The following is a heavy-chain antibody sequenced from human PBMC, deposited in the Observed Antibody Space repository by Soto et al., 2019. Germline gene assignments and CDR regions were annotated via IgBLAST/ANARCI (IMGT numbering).Heavy chain of an antibody. D-gene: IGHD2-8*01. CDR3: ARGDSTDCSNGVCSFFYNHDMDV. J-gene: IGHJ6*02. V-gene: IGHV1-2*04. Sequence: QVQLVQSGAEVKKPGASVKVSCKASGYSFTDYHIHWVRQAPGQGLEWLGRINPKSGGTSTAQKFQGWVTMTTDTSISTASMELTRLTSDDTALYYCARGDSTDCSNGVCSFFYNHDMDVWGQGTTVTVSS. CDR1: GYSFTDYH. CDR2: INPKSGGT.